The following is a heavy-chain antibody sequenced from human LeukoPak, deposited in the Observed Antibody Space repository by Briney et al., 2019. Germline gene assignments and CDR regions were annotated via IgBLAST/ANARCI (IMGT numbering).Heavy chain of an antibody. Sequence: ASVKVSCKASGYTFTGYYMHWVRQAPGQGLEWMGWINPNSGGTNYAQKFQGRVTMTRDTSISTAYMEPSRLRSDDTAVYYCARVPGLRFLGPRTYYFDYWGQGTLVTVSS. V-gene: IGHV1-2*02. D-gene: IGHD3-3*01. CDR2: INPNSGGT. CDR1: GYTFTGYY. J-gene: IGHJ4*02. CDR3: ARVPGLRFLGPRTYYFDY.